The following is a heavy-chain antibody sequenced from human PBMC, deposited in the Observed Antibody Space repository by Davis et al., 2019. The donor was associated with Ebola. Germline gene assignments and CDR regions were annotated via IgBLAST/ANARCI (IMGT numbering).Heavy chain of an antibody. Sequence: GGSLRLSCAPSGITFTIYALHCVRHAPGNGLQWLAVISYEGHHQYYADSVRGRLTVSRDNSTNTLYLQMNSLRPDDTAVYYCARGGYFGLGTYYNAAPFYYWGQGILVTVSS. J-gene: IGHJ4*02. D-gene: IGHD3-10*01. V-gene: IGHV3-30*04. CDR3: ARGGYFGLGTYYNAAPFYY. CDR1: GITFTIYA. CDR2: ISYEGHHQ.